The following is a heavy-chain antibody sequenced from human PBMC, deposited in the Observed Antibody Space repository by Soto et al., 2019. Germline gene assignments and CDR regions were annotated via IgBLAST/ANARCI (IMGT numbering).Heavy chain of an antibody. D-gene: IGHD4-4*01. CDR2: TRNKANSYTT. Sequence: PGGSLRLSCAASGFTFSDHYMDWVRQAPGKGLEWVGRTRNKANSYTTEYAASVKGRFTISRDDSKNSLYLQMNSLKTEDTAVYYCARVYSNYPTDWYFDLWGRGTLVTVSS. V-gene: IGHV3-72*01. CDR3: ARVYSNYPTDWYFDL. J-gene: IGHJ2*01. CDR1: GFTFSDHY.